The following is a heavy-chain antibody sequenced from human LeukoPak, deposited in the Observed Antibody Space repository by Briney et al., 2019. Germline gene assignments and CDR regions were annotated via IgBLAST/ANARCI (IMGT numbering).Heavy chain of an antibody. CDR1: GGSISSYY. V-gene: IGHV4-59*08. J-gene: IGHJ4*02. CDR3: ARHGSGGSYGY. Sequence: SETLSLTCSVSGGSISSYYWSWIRQPPGKGLEWIGYIHYSGSTNYNPSLKSRVTISVDTSKNQFSLKLSSVTAADTAAYYCARHGSGGSYGYWGQGTLVTVSS. CDR2: IHYSGST. D-gene: IGHD1-26*01.